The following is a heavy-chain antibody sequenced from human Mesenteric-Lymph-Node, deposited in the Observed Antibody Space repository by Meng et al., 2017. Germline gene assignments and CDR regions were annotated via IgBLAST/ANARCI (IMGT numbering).Heavy chain of an antibody. CDR2: ISGSGLSI. CDR1: GFTFSNYA. J-gene: IGHJ4*02. CDR3: TKDQGFDSSGYYDF. V-gene: IGHV3-23*01. Sequence: GESLKISCAGSGFTFSNYAMSWVRQVPGKGLEWVSSISGSGLSIDYADSVKGRFTISRDNSKSTLHLQMNSLRADDTALYYCTKDQGFDSSGYYDFWGQGTQVTVS. D-gene: IGHD3-22*01.